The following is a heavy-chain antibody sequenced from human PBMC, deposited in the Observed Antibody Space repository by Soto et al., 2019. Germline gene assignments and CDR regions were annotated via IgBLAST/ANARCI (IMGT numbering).Heavy chain of an antibody. D-gene: IGHD6-6*01. CDR2: IRWNGGSI. Sequence: EEQLVESGGGLVQPGRSLRLSGAASGFTFDDYARHWVRQAPGKGLEWVSGIRWNGGSIGYADSVKGRFTISRDNAKNSLYLQMNSLRPEDSALYYCAKEQIKYQYYGMDVWGQGTTVTVSS. CDR1: GFTFDDYA. J-gene: IGHJ6*02. V-gene: IGHV3-9*01. CDR3: AKEQIKYQYYGMDV.